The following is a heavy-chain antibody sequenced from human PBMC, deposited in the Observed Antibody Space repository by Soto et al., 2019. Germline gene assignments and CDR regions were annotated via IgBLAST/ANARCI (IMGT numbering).Heavy chain of an antibody. Sequence: PGESLKISCKGSGYSFTSYWISWVRQMPGKGLEWMGRIDPSDSYTNYSPSFQGHVTISADKSISTAYLQWSSLKASDTAMYYCARPEGYYDILTGFYYYYGMDVWGQGTTVTVSS. CDR2: IDPSDSYT. V-gene: IGHV5-10-1*01. J-gene: IGHJ6*02. CDR3: ARPEGYYDILTGFYYYYGMDV. D-gene: IGHD3-9*01. CDR1: GYSFTSYW.